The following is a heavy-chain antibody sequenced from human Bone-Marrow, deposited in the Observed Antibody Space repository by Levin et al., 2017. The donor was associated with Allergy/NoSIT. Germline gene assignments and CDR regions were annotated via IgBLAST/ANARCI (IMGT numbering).Heavy chain of an antibody. J-gene: IGHJ4*02. V-gene: IGHV3-30*18. CDR2: ISYDGSNK. Sequence: LSLTCAASGFTFSSYGMHWVRQAPGKGLEWVAVISYDGSNKYYADSVKGRFTISRDNSKNTLYLQMNSLRAEDTAVYYCAKSGVTTVVTHFDYWGQGTLVTVSS. D-gene: IGHD4-23*01. CDR3: AKSGVTTVVTHFDY. CDR1: GFTFSSYG.